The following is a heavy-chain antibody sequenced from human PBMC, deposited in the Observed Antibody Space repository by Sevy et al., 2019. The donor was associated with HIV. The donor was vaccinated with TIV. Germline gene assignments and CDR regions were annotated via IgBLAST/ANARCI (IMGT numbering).Heavy chain of an antibody. CDR3: ARQRASSGYFYFDS. CDR2: IFYSGST. Sequence: SETLSLTCTVSGGSISSGDYYWSWIRQPPGKGLEWIGYIFYSGSTYFNPSLKSRVTISLDTSKSQFSLRLSSVTAADTAVFYCARQRASSGYFYFDSWAREPWSPSPQ. CDR1: GGSISSGDYY. J-gene: IGHJ4*02. V-gene: IGHV4-30-4*01. D-gene: IGHD3-22*01.